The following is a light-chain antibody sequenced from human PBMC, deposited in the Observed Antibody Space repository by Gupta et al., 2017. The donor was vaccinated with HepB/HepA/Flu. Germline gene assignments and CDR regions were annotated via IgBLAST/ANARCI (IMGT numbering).Light chain of an antibody. V-gene: IGKV4-1*01. CDR1: QSLLYSGNNKNY. CDR3: QHYVGHPKS. Sequence: IVMTQSPDSLAVSLGERATIKCRSSQSLLYSGNNKNYVSWYQQKPGQPPKLLIYWASTRESGVPARFSGSGSATDFTLTISSLQAEDVAIYYCQHYVGHPKSFGQGTKLELK. J-gene: IGKJ1*01. CDR2: WAS.